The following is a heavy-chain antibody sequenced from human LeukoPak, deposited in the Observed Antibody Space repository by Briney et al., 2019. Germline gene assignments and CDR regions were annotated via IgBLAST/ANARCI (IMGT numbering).Heavy chain of an antibody. J-gene: IGHJ4*02. D-gene: IGHD3-22*01. CDR3: ARDPDDSSGYYLDY. CDR2: ISYDGSNK. Sequence: GGSLRLSCAAAGFTFSSYAMHWVRQAPGKGLEWVAVISYDGSNKYYADSVKGRFTISRDNSKKTLYLQMNSLRAEDTAVYYCARDPDDSSGYYLDYWGQGTLVTVSS. CDR1: GFTFSSYA. V-gene: IGHV3-30-3*01.